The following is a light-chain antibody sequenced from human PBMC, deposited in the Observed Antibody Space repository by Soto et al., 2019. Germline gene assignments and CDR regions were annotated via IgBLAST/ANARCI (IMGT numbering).Light chain of an antibody. CDR1: QTILHTSNSKNY. Sequence: DIVLTQSPDSLAVSLGERATINCKSSQTILHTSNSKNYLAWYQQKPGQPPKLLIYWASTRQSGVPDRFSGSESGTDFTLTISSLQAEDVAVYYCQQYSSTPPTFGGGTKVQIK. CDR2: WAS. J-gene: IGKJ4*01. V-gene: IGKV4-1*01. CDR3: QQYSSTPPT.